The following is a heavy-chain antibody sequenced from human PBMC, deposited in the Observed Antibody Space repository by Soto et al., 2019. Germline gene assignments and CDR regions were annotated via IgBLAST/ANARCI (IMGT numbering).Heavy chain of an antibody. Sequence: TLSLTCAVSGGSISSGGYSWSWIRQPPGKGLEWIGYIYHSGSTYYNPSLKSRVTISVDRSKNQFSLKLSSVTAADTAVYYCARAGVYCSSTSCSPHWFDPWGQGTLVTVSS. J-gene: IGHJ5*02. CDR1: GGSISSGGYS. V-gene: IGHV4-30-2*01. D-gene: IGHD2-2*01. CDR3: ARAGVYCSSTSCSPHWFDP. CDR2: IYHSGST.